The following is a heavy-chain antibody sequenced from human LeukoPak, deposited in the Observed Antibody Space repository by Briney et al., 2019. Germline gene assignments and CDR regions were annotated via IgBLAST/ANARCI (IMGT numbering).Heavy chain of an antibody. CDR3: ARATTRGAFDI. Sequence: GSLRLSCAASGFTVSSNYMSWVRQAPGKGLEWIGEINHSGSTNYNPSLKSRVTISVDTSKNQFSLKLSSVTAADTAVYYCARATTRGAFDIWGQGTMVTVSS. CDR2: INHSGST. CDR1: GFTVSSNY. J-gene: IGHJ3*02. D-gene: IGHD4-17*01. V-gene: IGHV4-34*01.